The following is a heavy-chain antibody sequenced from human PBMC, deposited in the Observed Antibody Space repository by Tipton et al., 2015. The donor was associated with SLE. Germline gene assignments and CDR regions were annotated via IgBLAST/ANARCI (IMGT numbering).Heavy chain of an antibody. CDR3: ATGDDYGMADY. V-gene: IGHV3-33*08. CDR1: GFTFSSYA. CDR2: IWYDGRNK. D-gene: IGHD4-17*01. J-gene: IGHJ4*02. Sequence: SLRLSCAASGFTFSSYAMHWVRQAPGKGLEWVAVIWYDGRNKYYADSVKGRFAISRDDSKNTLYLQMNSLRGEDTAVYYCATGDDYGMADYCGQGTLVPVSS.